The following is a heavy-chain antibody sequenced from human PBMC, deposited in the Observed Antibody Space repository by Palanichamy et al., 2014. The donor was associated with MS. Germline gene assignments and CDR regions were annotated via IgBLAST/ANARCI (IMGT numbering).Heavy chain of an antibody. Sequence: EVQLVESGGGLVXPGGSLRLSCVVSGFTFRDYWMSWVRQAPGKGLEWVANINKDGSEKHYVDSVRGRFTISRDNAKNSLYLQMSSLRVEDTAVYYCARDNSGDGWYYWGQGTLVPVSS. CDR2: INKDGSEK. CDR3: ARDNSGDGWYY. V-gene: IGHV3-7*03. D-gene: IGHD5-24*01. CDR1: GFTFRDYW. J-gene: IGHJ4*02.